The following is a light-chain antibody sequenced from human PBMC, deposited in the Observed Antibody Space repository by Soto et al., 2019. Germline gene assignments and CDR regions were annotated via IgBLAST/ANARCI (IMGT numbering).Light chain of an antibody. CDR3: QQYNTYPT. V-gene: IGKV1-5*01. CDR2: HAS. J-gene: IGKJ1*01. Sequence: IQMTQSPATLCXXXGXXXTXXXRASQDISNWLAWYQQKPGKAPKLLIFHASSLESGVPSRFSGSGSGTEFSLTISSLQSDDFATYYCQQYNTYPTFGQGTKVDI. CDR1: QDISNW.